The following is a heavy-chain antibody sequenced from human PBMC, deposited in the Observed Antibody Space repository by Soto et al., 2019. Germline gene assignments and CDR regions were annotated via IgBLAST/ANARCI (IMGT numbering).Heavy chain of an antibody. Sequence: QVQLVESGGGVVQPGRSLRLSCAASGFTFRTYGMHWVRQAPGKGLEWLAVISNTGINKYYADSVKGRFTISRDNSRATLFLQMNSLRGEATAIYYCAKVIRADSTSSNFYYYSGLDVWGQGTTVTVSS. CDR1: GFTFRTYG. V-gene: IGHV3-30*18. CDR2: ISNTGINK. D-gene: IGHD6-6*01. CDR3: AKVIRADSTSSNFYYYSGLDV. J-gene: IGHJ6*02.